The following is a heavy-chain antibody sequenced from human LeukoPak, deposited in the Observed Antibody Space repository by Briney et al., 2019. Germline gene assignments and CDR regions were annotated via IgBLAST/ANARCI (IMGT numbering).Heavy chain of an antibody. J-gene: IGHJ5*02. Sequence: SETLSLTCAVYGGSFSGYYWSWIRQPPGKGLAWIGEINHSGSTNYNPSLKSRVTISVDTSKNQFSLKLSSVTAADTAVYYCAREGITMVRGVHNNWFDPWGQGTLVTVSS. D-gene: IGHD3-10*01. CDR2: INHSGST. CDR3: AREGITMVRGVHNNWFDP. CDR1: GGSFSGYY. V-gene: IGHV4-34*01.